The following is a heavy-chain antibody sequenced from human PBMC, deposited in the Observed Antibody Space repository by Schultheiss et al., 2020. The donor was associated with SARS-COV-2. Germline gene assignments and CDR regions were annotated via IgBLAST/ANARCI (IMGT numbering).Heavy chain of an antibody. V-gene: IGHV4-30-4*01. D-gene: IGHD3-10*01. J-gene: IGHJ5*02. CDR2: INHSGST. CDR3: ARGATGVRNWFDP. Sequence: SETLSLTCTVSGGSISSGDYYWSWIRQHPGKGLEWIGEINHSGSTNYNPSLKSRVTISVDTSKNQFSLKLSFVTAADTAVYYCARGATGVRNWFDPWGQGTLVTVSS. CDR1: GGSISSGDYY.